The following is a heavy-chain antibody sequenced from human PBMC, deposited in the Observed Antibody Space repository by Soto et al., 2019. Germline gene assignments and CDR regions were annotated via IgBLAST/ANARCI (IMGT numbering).Heavy chain of an antibody. D-gene: IGHD2-21*02. CDR3: ARDQLVYCGGDCYYFDY. CDR1: GGTFSSYA. CDR2: IIPIFGTA. V-gene: IGHV1-69*01. Sequence: QVQLVQSGAEVKKPGSSVKVSCKASGGTFSSYAIRWVRQAPGQGLEWMGGIIPIFGTANYAQKFQGRVTITADESTSTAYMELSSLRSEDTAVYYCARDQLVYCGGDCYYFDYWGQGTLVTVSS. J-gene: IGHJ4*02.